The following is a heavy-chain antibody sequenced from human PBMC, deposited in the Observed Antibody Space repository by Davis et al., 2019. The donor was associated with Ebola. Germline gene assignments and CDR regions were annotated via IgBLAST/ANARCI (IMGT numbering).Heavy chain of an antibody. CDR2: IYYSGST. CDR1: GGSISAYY. D-gene: IGHD3-3*01. Sequence: MPGGSLRLSCTVSGGSISAYYWSWIRQPPGKALECIGYIYYSGSTNYNPSLKSRVTISVDTSKNQFSLKLSSVTAADTAVYYFARVIGHYDFWSGSISDYGWTSGAKGPRSPSP. J-gene: IGHJ6*02. CDR3: ARVIGHYDFWSGSISDYGWTS. V-gene: IGHV4-59*01.